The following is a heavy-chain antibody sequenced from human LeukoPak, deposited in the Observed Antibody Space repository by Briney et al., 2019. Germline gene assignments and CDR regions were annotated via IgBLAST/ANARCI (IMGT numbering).Heavy chain of an antibody. CDR1: GFTSSTYA. V-gene: IGHV3-30-3*01. Sequence: PGGSLRLSCAASGFTSSTYALHWVRQAPGKGLEWVAVISDDGNTKYYAESVKGRFTVSRDNSKNTLFVQMNSLRTEDTAMYYCAGDRLSGGNVFDIWGQGTMVSVSS. CDR2: ISDDGNTK. J-gene: IGHJ3*02. CDR3: AGDRLSGGNVFDI. D-gene: IGHD7-27*01.